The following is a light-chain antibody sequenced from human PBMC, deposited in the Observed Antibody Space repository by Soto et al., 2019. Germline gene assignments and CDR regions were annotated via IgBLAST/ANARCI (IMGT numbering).Light chain of an antibody. Sequence: DIQMTQFPSSLSASVGDRVTITCQASQDISRYLNWYQQKPGKAPRLLISDASHSETGAPSRFSGSGSGTDFTFTISSLQPEDIATYYCQQFENPPLTFGGGTKVEL. CDR2: DAS. V-gene: IGKV1-33*01. J-gene: IGKJ4*01. CDR1: QDISRY. CDR3: QQFENPPLT.